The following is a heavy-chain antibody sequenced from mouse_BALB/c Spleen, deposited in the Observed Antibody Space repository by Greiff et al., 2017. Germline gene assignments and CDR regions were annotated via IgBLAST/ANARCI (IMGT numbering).Heavy chain of an antibody. CDR3: ARGGGYEAWFAY. J-gene: IGHJ3*01. Sequence: EVMLVESGGGLVQPGGSLRLSCATSGFTFTDYSMSWVRQPPGKALEWLGFIRNKANGYTTEYSASVKGRFTISRDNSQSILYLQMNTRRAEDSAAYYCARGGGYEAWFAYWGQGTLVTVSA. CDR1: GFTFTDYS. D-gene: IGHD2-10*02. V-gene: IGHV7-3*02. CDR2: IRNKANGYTT.